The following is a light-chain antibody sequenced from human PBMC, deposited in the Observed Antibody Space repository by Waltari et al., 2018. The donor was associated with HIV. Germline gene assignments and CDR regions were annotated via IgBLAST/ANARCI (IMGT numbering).Light chain of an antibody. CDR3: QAWDSSTVV. CDR2: QDS. J-gene: IGLJ2*01. V-gene: IGLV3-1*01. Sequence: YELTQTPSVSVSPGQTASITCSGDKSGDKYPCWYQQKPRQSPVLVIYQDSKRPSGIPEGFSGSNSGNTATLTISGTQAMDEADYYCQAWDSSTVVFGGGTKLTVL. CDR1: KSGDKY.